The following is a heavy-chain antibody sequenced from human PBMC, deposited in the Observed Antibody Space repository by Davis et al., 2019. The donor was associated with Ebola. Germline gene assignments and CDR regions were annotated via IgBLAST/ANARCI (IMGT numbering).Heavy chain of an antibody. CDR3: ARGRTRYYGSGIPLYYYYGMDV. CDR1: GYTFTSYD. V-gene: IGHV1-8*01. CDR2: MNPNSGNT. J-gene: IGHJ6*02. D-gene: IGHD3-10*01. Sequence: ASVKVSCKASGYTFTSYDINWVRQATGQGLEWMGWMNPNSGNTGYAQKFQGRVTMTRNTSISTAYMELSSLRSEDTAVYYCARGRTRYYGSGIPLYYYYGMDVWGQGTTVTVSS.